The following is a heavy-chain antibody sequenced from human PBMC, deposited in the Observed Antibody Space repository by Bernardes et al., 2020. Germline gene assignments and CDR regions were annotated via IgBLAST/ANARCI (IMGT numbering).Heavy chain of an antibody. V-gene: IGHV4-59*01. J-gene: IGHJ1*01. CDR2: IYYSGST. D-gene: IGHD6-13*01. CDR1: GGSISSYY. Sequence: SETLSLTCTVSGGSISSYYWSWIRQPPGKGLEWIGYIYYSGSTNYNPSLKSRVTISVDTSKNQFSLKLSSVTAADTAVYYCARGTSIAAAGDDEYFQHWGQGTLVTVSS. CDR3: ARGTSIAAAGDDEYFQH.